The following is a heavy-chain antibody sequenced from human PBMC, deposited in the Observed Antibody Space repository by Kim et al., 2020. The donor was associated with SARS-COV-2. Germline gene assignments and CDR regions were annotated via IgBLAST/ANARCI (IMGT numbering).Heavy chain of an antibody. Sequence: GGSLRLSCAASGFTFSDYYMSWIRQAPGKGLEWVSYISSSGSTIYYSDSVKGRFTISRDNAKNSLYLQMNSLRAEDTAVYYCARGGCSGGSCYRYYYYGMDVWGQGTTVTVSS. D-gene: IGHD2-15*01. J-gene: IGHJ6*02. CDR2: ISSSGSTI. CDR1: GFTFSDYY. CDR3: ARGGCSGGSCYRYYYYGMDV. V-gene: IGHV3-11*01.